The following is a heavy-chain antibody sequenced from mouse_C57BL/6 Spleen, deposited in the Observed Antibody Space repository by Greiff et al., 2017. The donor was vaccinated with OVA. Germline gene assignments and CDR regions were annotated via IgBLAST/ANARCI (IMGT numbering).Heavy chain of an antibody. V-gene: IGHV1-26*01. J-gene: IGHJ2*01. CDR1: GYTFTDYY. D-gene: IGHD2-2*01. Sequence: EVQLQQSGPELVKPGASVKISCKASGYTFTDYYMNWVKQSHGKSLEWIGDINPNNGGTSYNQKFKGKATLTVDKSSSTAYMELRSLTSEDSAVYYCASLYGYDEGDYWGQGTTLTVSS. CDR2: INPNNGGT. CDR3: ASLYGYDEGDY.